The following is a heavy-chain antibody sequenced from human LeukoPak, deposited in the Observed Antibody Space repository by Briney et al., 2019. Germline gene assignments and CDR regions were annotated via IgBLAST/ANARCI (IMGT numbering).Heavy chain of an antibody. D-gene: IGHD3-3*01. Sequence: GGSLRLSCAASEFTFSSYNLNWVRQAPGKGLEWVSAISGSGGSTYYADSVKGRFTISRDNSKNTLYLQMNSLRAEDTAVYYCAKERLYDFWSGYFFDYWGQGTLVTVSS. CDR3: AKERLYDFWSGYFFDY. CDR1: EFTFSSYN. V-gene: IGHV3-23*01. J-gene: IGHJ4*02. CDR2: ISGSGGST.